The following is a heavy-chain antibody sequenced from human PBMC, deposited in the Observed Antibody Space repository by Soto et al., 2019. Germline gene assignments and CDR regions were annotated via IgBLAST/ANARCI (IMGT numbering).Heavy chain of an antibody. CDR3: ARTYGRNFDY. J-gene: IGHJ4*02. CDR2: INHSGST. D-gene: IGHD3-10*01. Sequence: PSETLSLTCAVYGGSFSGYYWTWIRQPPGTGLEWIGEINHSGSTNYNPSLKSRVTISVDTSKNQFSLKLSSVTAADTALYYCARTYGRNFDYWGQGTLVTVSS. CDR1: GGSFSGYY. V-gene: IGHV4-34*01.